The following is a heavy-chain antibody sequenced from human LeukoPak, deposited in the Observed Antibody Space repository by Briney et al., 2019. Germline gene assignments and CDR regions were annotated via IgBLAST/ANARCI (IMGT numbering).Heavy chain of an antibody. J-gene: IGHJ5*02. D-gene: IGHD6-13*01. CDR3: ARGIAAAATFPFDP. CDR1: GFTFSSYS. CDR2: ISSSSSYI. V-gene: IGHV3-21*01. Sequence: GGSLRLSCAASGFTFSSYSMNWVRQAPGKGLEWVSSISSSSSYIYYADSVKGRFTISRDNAKNSLYLQMYSLRAEDTAVYYCARGIAAAATFPFDPWGQGTLVTVSS.